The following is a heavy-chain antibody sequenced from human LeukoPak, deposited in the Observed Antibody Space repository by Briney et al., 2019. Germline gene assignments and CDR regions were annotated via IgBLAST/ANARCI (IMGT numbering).Heavy chain of an antibody. CDR2: INPGDSDT. V-gene: IGHV5-51*01. Sequence: GESLKISCKGSGYSFTSYWIGWVRQMPGKGLEWMGIINPGDSDTRYSPSFQGQVTISADKSISTAYLQWSSLKASDTAMYYCSRLGDFWSGYYIPNWFDPWGQGTLVTVSS. D-gene: IGHD3-3*01. J-gene: IGHJ5*02. CDR1: GYSFTSYW. CDR3: SRLGDFWSGYYIPNWFDP.